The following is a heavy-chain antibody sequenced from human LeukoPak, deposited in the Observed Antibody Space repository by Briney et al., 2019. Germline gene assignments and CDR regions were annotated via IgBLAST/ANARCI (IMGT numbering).Heavy chain of an antibody. V-gene: IGHV1-8*01. CDR3: ATCHRGSWCGDF. D-gene: IGHD6-13*01. CDR1: GYTFTNYD. CDR2: MNPISGDT. J-gene: IGHJ4*02. Sequence: ASVKVSCKASGYTFTNYDISWVRQATGQGLEWMGWMNPISGDTGYIQKFQGRVTMTRNTSISTSYMELSSLTSEDTAIYYCATCHRGSWCGDFWGQGTLVTVSS.